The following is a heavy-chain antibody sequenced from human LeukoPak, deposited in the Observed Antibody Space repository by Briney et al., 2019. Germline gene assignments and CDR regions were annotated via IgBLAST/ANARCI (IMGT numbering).Heavy chain of an antibody. CDR1: GFTFSSYW. D-gene: IGHD3-16*01. V-gene: IGHV3-7*01. CDR3: AREDIMITFGGDTR. Sequence: GGSLRLSCAASGFTFSSYWMSWVRQAPGKGLEWVANIKQDGSEKYYVDSVKGRFTISRDNAKNPLYLQMNSLRAEDTAVYYCAREDIMITFGGDTRGGQGTLVTVSS. CDR2: IKQDGSEK. J-gene: IGHJ4*02.